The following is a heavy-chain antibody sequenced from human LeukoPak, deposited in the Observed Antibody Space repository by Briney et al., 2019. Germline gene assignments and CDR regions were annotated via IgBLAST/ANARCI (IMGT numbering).Heavy chain of an antibody. D-gene: IGHD3-3*01. CDR2: INPNTGNP. V-gene: IGHV7-4-1*02. CDR1: GYTFTSYL. CDR3: ARDPNSRDSWSDRGWFAP. J-gene: IGHJ5*02. Sequence: EASVKVSCKASGYTFTSYLMNWVRQAPGQGLEWMGYINPNTGNPTYAQAFTGRFVFSVDASVRTAYLEISSLKPEDTAFYYCARDPNSRDSWSDRGWFAPWGQGTLVTVSS.